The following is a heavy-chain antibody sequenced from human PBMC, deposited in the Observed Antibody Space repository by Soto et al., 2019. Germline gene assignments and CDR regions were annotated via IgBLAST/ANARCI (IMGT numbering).Heavy chain of an antibody. CDR3: ARHPGGGYYGDYYYYGMDV. CDR2: IDPSDSYT. J-gene: IGHJ6*02. CDR1: GYSFTIYW. Sequence: GESLKISCNGSGYSFTIYWIRWVRQMPGKGLEWMGRIDPSDSYTNYSPSFQGHVTISADKSISTAYLQWSSLKASDTAMYYCARHPGGGYYGDYYYYGMDVWGQGTTVTVSS. D-gene: IGHD3-3*01. V-gene: IGHV5-10-1*01.